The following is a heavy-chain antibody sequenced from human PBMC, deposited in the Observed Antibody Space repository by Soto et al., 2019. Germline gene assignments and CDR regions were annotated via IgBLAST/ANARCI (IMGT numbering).Heavy chain of an antibody. CDR2: IYWSGDE. J-gene: IGHJ3*02. V-gene: IGHV2-5*01. CDR1: GFSHTTSGVG. Sequence: SGPTLVNPTQTLTLTCSFSGFSHTTSGVGVGWIRQSPGKALEWLALIYWSGDEHYRPSLKSRLSIFKDTSKNHVVLIMTDMDPVDTATYYCARGLATLPVFAFDIWGQGTMVTV. CDR3: ARGLATLPVFAFDI. D-gene: IGHD6-6*01.